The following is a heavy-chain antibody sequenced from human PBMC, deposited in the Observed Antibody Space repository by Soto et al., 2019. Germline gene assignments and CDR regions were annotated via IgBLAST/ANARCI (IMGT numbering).Heavy chain of an antibody. J-gene: IGHJ6*02. V-gene: IGHV1-69*01. CDR3: ARDLDRITIFGVVTTYGMDV. CDR2: IIPIFGTA. D-gene: IGHD3-3*01. CDR1: GGTFSSYA. Sequence: QVQLVQSGAEVKKPGSSVKVSCKASGGTFSSYAISWVRQAPGQGLEWMGGIIPIFGTANYAQKFQGRVTITADESTSTAYMELSSLRSEDTAVYYCARDLDRITIFGVVTTYGMDVWGQGTTVTVSS.